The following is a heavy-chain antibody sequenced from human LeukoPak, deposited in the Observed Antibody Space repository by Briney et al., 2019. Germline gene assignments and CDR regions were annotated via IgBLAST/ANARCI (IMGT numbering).Heavy chain of an antibody. J-gene: IGHJ4*02. CDR1: RFTFSNYG. V-gene: IGHV3-30*02. Sequence: GGSLRLSCAASRFTFSNYGMHWVRQAPGKGLEWVAFIRYDGSNKYYADSVKGRFTISRDNSKNNLYLQMNSLGPEDTAVYYCAKVRAQLVSFGELNYWGQGTLVTVSS. D-gene: IGHD3-10*01. CDR3: AKVRAQLVSFGELNY. CDR2: IRYDGSNK.